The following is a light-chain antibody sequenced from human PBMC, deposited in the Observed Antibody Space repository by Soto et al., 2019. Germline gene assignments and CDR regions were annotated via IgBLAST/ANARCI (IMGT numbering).Light chain of an antibody. CDR2: ATS. V-gene: IGKV3-20*01. CDR1: QSISISY. Sequence: EIVLTQSPGTLSLSPGERATLSCRTSQSISISYLAWSQQKPGQAPRLLISATSSRATGVPDRFSGSGSGTDFTLTISRLEPEDSAVYYCHQYVSSPPAWAFGQGTKVEIK. CDR3: HQYVSSPPAWA. J-gene: IGKJ1*01.